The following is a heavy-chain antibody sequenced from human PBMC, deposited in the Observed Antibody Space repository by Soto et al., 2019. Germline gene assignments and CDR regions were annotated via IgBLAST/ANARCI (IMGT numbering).Heavy chain of an antibody. Sequence: PSETLSLTCTFSGCSISSYYWSWIRQPPGKGLEWIGYIYYSGSTNYNPSLKSRVTISVDTSKNQFSLKLSSVTAADTAVYYCARCSSQLLEDPYCYYGMDVWGQGTTVTVSS. J-gene: IGHJ6*02. CDR2: IYYSGST. CDR3: ARCSSQLLEDPYCYYGMDV. V-gene: IGHV4-59*08. D-gene: IGHD2-2*01. CDR1: GCSISSYY.